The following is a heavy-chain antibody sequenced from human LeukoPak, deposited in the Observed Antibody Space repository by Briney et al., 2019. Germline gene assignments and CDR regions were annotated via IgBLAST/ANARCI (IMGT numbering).Heavy chain of an antibody. D-gene: IGHD4-17*01. CDR2: IYYSGST. CDR3: AITGGGMTTVTGDAFDI. V-gene: IGHV4-39*07. J-gene: IGHJ3*02. CDR1: GGSISSSSYY. Sequence: SETLSLTCTVSGGSISSSSYYWGWIRQPPGKGLEWIGSIYYSGSTYYNPSLKSRVTISVDTSKNQFSLKLSSVTAADMGVYYCAITGGGMTTVTGDAFDIWGQGTMVTVSS.